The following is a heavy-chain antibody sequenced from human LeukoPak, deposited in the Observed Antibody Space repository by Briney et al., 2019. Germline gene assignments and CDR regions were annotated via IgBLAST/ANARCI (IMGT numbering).Heavy chain of an antibody. J-gene: IGHJ4*02. Sequence: GGSLRLSCVASGFTFRSYGMHWVRQAPGKGLEWVAVISYDESNKYYADSVKGRFTISRDNSKNTLFLQMNSLRAEDTAVYYCARSSGSFYRNYFDYWGQGTLVTVSS. CDR2: ISYDESNK. CDR1: GFTFRSYG. CDR3: ARSSGSFYRNYFDY. D-gene: IGHD1-26*01. V-gene: IGHV3-30*03.